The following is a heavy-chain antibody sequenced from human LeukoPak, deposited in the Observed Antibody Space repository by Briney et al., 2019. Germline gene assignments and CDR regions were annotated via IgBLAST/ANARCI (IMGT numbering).Heavy chain of an antibody. CDR1: GGSISSYY. D-gene: IGHD3-10*01. CDR2: IYYSGST. J-gene: IGHJ4*02. CDR3: ARDDYGSGILGY. V-gene: IGHV4-59*01. Sequence: SETLSLTCTVSGGSISSYYWSWIRQPPGKGLEWIGYIYYSGSTNYNPSLKSRVTMSVDASKNQFSLKLSSVTAADTAVYYCARDDYGSGILGYWGQGTLVTVSS.